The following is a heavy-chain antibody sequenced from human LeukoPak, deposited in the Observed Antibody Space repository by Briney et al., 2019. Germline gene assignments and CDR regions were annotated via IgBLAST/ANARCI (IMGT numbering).Heavy chain of an antibody. CDR1: GFTFSSYS. D-gene: IGHD3-10*01. Sequence: GGSLRLSCAASGFTFSSYSMHWVRQAPGKGLEWVAFIRYDGSNKYYADSVKGRFTISRDNSKNTLYLQMNSLRAEDTAVYYCAKDTPAMVRGVIGDYNWFDPWGQGTLVTVSS. V-gene: IGHV3-30*02. CDR2: IRYDGSNK. CDR3: AKDTPAMVRGVIGDYNWFDP. J-gene: IGHJ5*02.